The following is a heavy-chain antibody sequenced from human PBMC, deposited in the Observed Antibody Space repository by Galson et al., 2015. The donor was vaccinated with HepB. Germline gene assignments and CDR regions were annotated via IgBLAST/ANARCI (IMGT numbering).Heavy chain of an antibody. J-gene: IGHJ4*02. CDR1: GYFFIDNY. Sequence: SVKVSCKASGYFFIDNYMHWVRQAPGQGLEWVGGLNPISGNAKYAQKFQGRVTMTRDTSISTVYMELSSLRSDDTAMYCCAGERYSQDLKEFDYWGQGTLVTVSS. V-gene: IGHV1-2*02. CDR3: AGERYSQDLKEFDY. CDR2: LNPISGNA. D-gene: IGHD5-18*01.